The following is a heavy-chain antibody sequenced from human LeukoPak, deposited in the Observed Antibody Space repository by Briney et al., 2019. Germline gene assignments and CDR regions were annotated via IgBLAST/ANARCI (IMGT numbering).Heavy chain of an antibody. CDR2: VSPPGGGT. J-gene: IGHJ4*02. CDR3: VKETSLTGAGDC. V-gene: IGHV3-23*01. CDR1: GFTFSNHG. Sequence: GGSLRLSCAASGFTFSNHGMNWVRQAPGKGLEWLSGVSPPGGGTYYADSVKGRFTISRDNSRNTLYLQMNNLRADDTAVYFCVKETSLTGAGDCWGQGILVTVSS. D-gene: IGHD1-20*01.